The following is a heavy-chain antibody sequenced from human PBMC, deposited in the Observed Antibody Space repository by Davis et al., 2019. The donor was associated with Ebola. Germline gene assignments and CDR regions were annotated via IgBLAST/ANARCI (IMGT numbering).Heavy chain of an antibody. J-gene: IGHJ4*02. V-gene: IGHV3-66*01. CDR1: GFTPSRNY. CDR3: AKGFHDFWSGALDY. Sequence: GASLNISCAASGFTPSRNYMSWVRPGPRKGLGWVSVIYSGGSTYYADSVKGRFTISRDNSKNTLYLQMNSLRGEDTAVYYCAKGFHDFWSGALDYWGQGALVTVSS. CDR2: IYSGGST. D-gene: IGHD3-3*01.